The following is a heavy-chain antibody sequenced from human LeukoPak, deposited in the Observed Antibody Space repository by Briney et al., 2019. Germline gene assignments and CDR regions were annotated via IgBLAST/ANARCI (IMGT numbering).Heavy chain of an antibody. D-gene: IGHD4-17*01. V-gene: IGHV3-30-3*01. Sequence: PGGSLRLSCAASGLTFSSYAMHWVRQAPGKGLEWVAVISYDGSNKYYADSVKGRFTISRDNSKNTLYLQMNSLRAEDTAVYYCARESMTTVTTTFDYRGQGTLGTVS. CDR3: ARESMTTVTTTFDY. CDR2: ISYDGSNK. J-gene: IGHJ4*02. CDR1: GLTFSSYA.